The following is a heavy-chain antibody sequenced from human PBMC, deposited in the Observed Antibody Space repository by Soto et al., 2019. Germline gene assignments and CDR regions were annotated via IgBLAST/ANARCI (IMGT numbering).Heavy chain of an antibody. CDR2: IWYDGSNK. J-gene: IGHJ4*02. V-gene: IGHV3-33*01. CDR3: ASDYLVVHGGFDY. Sequence: QVQLVESGGGVVQPGMSLRLSCAASGLTFSSYGMHWVRQAPGKGLEWVAVIWYDGSNKYYADSVKGRFTISRDNSKNTLYLQMHSLRAEDTAVYYCASDYLVVHGGFDYWGQGTLVTVSS. D-gene: IGHD3-22*01. CDR1: GLTFSSYG.